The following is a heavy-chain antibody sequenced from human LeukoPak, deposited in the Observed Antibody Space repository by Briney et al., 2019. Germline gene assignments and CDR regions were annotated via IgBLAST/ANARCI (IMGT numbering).Heavy chain of an antibody. CDR1: GGTFSSYA. D-gene: IGHD4-17*01. Sequence: ASVKVPCKASGGTFSSYAISWVRQAPGQGLEWMGGIIPIFGTANYAQKFQGRVTITADESTSTAYMELSSLRSEDTAVYYCARHDYGDHVGFDYWGQGTLVTVSS. J-gene: IGHJ4*02. CDR3: ARHDYGDHVGFDY. V-gene: IGHV1-69*13. CDR2: IIPIFGTA.